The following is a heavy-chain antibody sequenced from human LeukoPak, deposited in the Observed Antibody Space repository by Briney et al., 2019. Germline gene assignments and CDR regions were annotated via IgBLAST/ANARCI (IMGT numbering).Heavy chain of an antibody. Sequence: GRSLRLSCAASGFTFSSYGMHWVRQAPGKGLEWVAVISYDGSNKYYADSVKGRFTISRDNSKNTLYLQMNSLRAEDTAVYYCAKPRYYYDTSGYSLVHWGQGTLVTVSS. CDR3: AKPRYYYDTSGYSLVH. J-gene: IGHJ4*02. CDR2: ISYDGSNK. V-gene: IGHV3-30*18. CDR1: GFTFSSYG. D-gene: IGHD3-22*01.